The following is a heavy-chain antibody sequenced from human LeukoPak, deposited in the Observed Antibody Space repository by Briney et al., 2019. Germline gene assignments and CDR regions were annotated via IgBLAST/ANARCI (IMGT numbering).Heavy chain of an antibody. J-gene: IGHJ5*02. CDR2: IYSGGST. CDR1: GFTVSSNY. Sequence: GGSLRLSCAASGFTVSSNYMSWVRQAPGKGLEWVSVIYSGGSTYYADSVKGRFTTSRDNSKNTLYLQMDSLRAEDTAVYYCASTPRYCSGGSCYSPWGQGTLVTVSS. D-gene: IGHD2-15*01. CDR3: ASTPRYCSGGSCYSP. V-gene: IGHV3-66*01.